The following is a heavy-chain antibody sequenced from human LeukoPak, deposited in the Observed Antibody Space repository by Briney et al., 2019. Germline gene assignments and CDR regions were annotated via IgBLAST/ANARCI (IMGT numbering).Heavy chain of an antibody. Sequence: GGSLRLSCAASGLTFSSYGMHWVRQAPGKGLEWVAVISYDGSNKYYADSVKGRFTISRDNSKNTLYLQMNSLRAEDTAVYYCAKACGYSYGTDYWGQGTLVTVSS. J-gene: IGHJ4*02. CDR3: AKACGYSYGTDY. V-gene: IGHV3-30*18. CDR1: GLTFSSYG. CDR2: ISYDGSNK. D-gene: IGHD5-18*01.